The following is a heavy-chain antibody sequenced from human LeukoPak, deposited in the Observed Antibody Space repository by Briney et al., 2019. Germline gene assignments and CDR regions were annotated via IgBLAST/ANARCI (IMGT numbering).Heavy chain of an antibody. Sequence: GGSLRLSCAASGFTFSSYEMNWVRQAPGKGLEWVSYISSSGSTIYYADSVKGRFTISRDNAKNSLYLQMNSLRAEDTAVYYCARARPSTYYYDSSGYYNDAFDIWGQGTMVTVSS. CDR2: ISSSGSTI. J-gene: IGHJ3*02. D-gene: IGHD3-22*01. CDR3: ARARPSTYYYDSSGYYNDAFDI. CDR1: GFTFSSYE. V-gene: IGHV3-48*03.